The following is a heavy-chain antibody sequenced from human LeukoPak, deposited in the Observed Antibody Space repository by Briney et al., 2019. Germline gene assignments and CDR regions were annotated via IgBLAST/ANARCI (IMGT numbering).Heavy chain of an antibody. D-gene: IGHD3-22*01. CDR2: INAYNGNR. CDR3: VRDYCDSSGYYFPRPGGY. Sequence: ASVKVSCKASGYTFATYGINWVRQAPGQGLEWMGWINAYNGNRNYAQKFQGRVTMTTDTSTSTAYMELRSLRSDDTAVYYCVRDYCDSSGYYFPRPGGYWGQGTLVTVSS. J-gene: IGHJ4*02. CDR1: GYTFATYG. V-gene: IGHV1-18*01.